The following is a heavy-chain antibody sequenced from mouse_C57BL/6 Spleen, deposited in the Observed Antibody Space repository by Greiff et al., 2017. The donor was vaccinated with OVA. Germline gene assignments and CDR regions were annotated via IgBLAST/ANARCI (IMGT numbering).Heavy chain of an antibody. J-gene: IGHJ1*03. Sequence: VKLQQPGAELVKPGASVKLSCKASGYTFTSYWMHWVKQRPGQGLEWIGMIYPNSGSTNYNEKFKSKATLTVDKSSSTAYMQLSSLTSEDSAVYYCARGDVGWYFDVWGKGTPVTVSS. V-gene: IGHV1-64*01. CDR1: GYTFTSYW. D-gene: IGHD3-3*01. CDR2: IYPNSGST. CDR3: ARGDVGWYFDV.